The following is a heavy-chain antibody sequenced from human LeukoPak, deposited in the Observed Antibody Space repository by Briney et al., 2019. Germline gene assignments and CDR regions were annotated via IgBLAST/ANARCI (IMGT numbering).Heavy chain of an antibody. CDR1: GGTFSSYA. CDR2: IIPILGIA. D-gene: IGHD2-15*01. CDR3: ARADIVVVVAAYYYYGMDV. Sequence: ASVKVSCKASGGTFSSYAISWVRQAPGQGLEWMGRIIPILGIANYAQKFQGRVTITADKSTSTAYMELSSLRSEDTAVYYCARADIVVVVAAYYYYGMDVWGQGTTVTVSS. V-gene: IGHV1-69*04. J-gene: IGHJ6*02.